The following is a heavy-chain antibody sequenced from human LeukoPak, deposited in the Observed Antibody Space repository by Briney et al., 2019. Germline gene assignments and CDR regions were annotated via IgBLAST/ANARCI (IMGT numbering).Heavy chain of an antibody. CDR3: AKGGSKGAVAEIFDY. J-gene: IGHJ4*02. Sequence: QTGGSLRLSCAASGFTFSSYAMSWVRQAPGKGLEWVSAISGSGGSTYYADPVKGRFTISRDNSKNTLYLQMNSLRAEDTAVYYCAKGGSKGAVAEIFDYWGQGTLVTVSS. V-gene: IGHV3-23*01. D-gene: IGHD6-19*01. CDR1: GFTFSSYA. CDR2: ISGSGGST.